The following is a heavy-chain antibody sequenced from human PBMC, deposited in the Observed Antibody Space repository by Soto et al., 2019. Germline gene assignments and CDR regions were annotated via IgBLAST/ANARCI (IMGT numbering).Heavy chain of an antibody. D-gene: IGHD2-15*01. V-gene: IGHV1-18*01. Sequence: GASVKVSCKASGGTFSSYAISWVRQAPGQGLEWMGGISANNGNTNYAQKLQGRVTITADASTSTAYMELRSLRSDDTAVYYCARANVVVAAATPFDCWGQGTLVTVSS. CDR1: GGTFSSYA. CDR2: ISANNGNT. J-gene: IGHJ4*02. CDR3: ARANVVVAAATPFDC.